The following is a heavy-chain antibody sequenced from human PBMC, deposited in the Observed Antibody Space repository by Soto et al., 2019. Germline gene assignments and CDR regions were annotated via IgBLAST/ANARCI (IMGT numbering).Heavy chain of an antibody. CDR3: AKAQYSSSSGLDY. D-gene: IGHD6-6*01. J-gene: IGHJ4*02. Sequence: QVQLVESGGGVVQPGRSLRLSCAASGFTFSSYGMHWDRQAPGKGLEWVAVISYDGSNKYYADSVKGRFTISRDNSKNTLYLQMNSLSAEDTAVYYCAKAQYSSSSGLDYGGQGTLVTVSS. CDR1: GFTFSSYG. CDR2: ISYDGSNK. V-gene: IGHV3-30*18.